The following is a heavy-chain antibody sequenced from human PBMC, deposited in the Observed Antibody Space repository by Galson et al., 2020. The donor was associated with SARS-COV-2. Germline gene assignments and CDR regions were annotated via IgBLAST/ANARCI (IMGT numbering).Heavy chain of an antibody. CDR3: ARKDYYGSGNDV. CDR2: INWSGGTT. Sequence: GEARSRGSLSLSCAASGFIFGDYGMTWVRQVPGKGLEWVSGINWSGGTTVYADSVKGRFTISRDNAKNSLYMQMSSLRVEDTAFYYCARKDYYGSGNDVWGQGTTVTVSS. V-gene: IGHV3-20*04. D-gene: IGHD3-10*01. CDR1: GFIFGDYG. J-gene: IGHJ6*02.